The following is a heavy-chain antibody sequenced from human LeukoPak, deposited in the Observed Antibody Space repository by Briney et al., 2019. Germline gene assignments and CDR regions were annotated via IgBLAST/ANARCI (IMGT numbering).Heavy chain of an antibody. D-gene: IGHD6-13*01. Sequence: GGSLRLSCAASGFTFSSYAMHWVRQAPGKGLEWVAVISYDGSNKYHADSVKGRFTISRDNSKNMLYLQMNSLRAEDTAVYYCVKGRISEDGLDFWGQGTLVTVSS. CDR3: VKGRISEDGLDF. CDR2: ISYDGSNK. V-gene: IGHV3-30*07. CDR1: GFTFSSYA. J-gene: IGHJ4*02.